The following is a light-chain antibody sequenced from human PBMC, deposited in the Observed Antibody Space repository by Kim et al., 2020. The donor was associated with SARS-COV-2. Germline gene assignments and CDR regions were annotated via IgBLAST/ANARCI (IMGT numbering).Light chain of an antibody. CDR2: EVS. CDR3: CSYARTSYV. CDR1: SSDIGAYEN. Sequence: PGQSITISCTGSSSDIGAYENVSWYQQHPGKAPKLMISEVSKRSSGVPDRFSASKSGNTASLTVSGLQAEDGDDYYCCSYARTSYVFGTGTKVTVL. V-gene: IGLV2-8*01. J-gene: IGLJ1*01.